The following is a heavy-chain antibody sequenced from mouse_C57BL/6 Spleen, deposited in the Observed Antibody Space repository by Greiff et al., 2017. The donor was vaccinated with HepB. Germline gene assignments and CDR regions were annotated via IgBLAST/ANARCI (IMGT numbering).Heavy chain of an antibody. V-gene: IGHV8-8*01. CDR3: ARHTTVVAKEYYFDY. CDR2: IWWDDDK. D-gene: IGHD1-1*01. Sequence: QVQLKESGPGILQPSQTLSLTCSFSGFSLSTFGMGVGWIRQPSGKGLEWLAHIWWDDDKYYNPALKSRLTISKDTSKNQVFLKIANVDTADTATYYCARHTTVVAKEYYFDYWGQGTTLTVSS. J-gene: IGHJ2*01. CDR1: GFSLSTFGMG.